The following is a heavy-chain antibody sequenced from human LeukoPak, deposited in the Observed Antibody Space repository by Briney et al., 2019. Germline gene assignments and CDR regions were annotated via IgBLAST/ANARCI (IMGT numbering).Heavy chain of an antibody. CDR1: GGSLSGYY. J-gene: IGHJ4*02. D-gene: IGHD3-22*01. Sequence: PSETLSLTCAVYGGSLSGYYWSWIRQPPGKGLEWFGYIYYTGSTNYNPSLKSRVTISVDTSKNQFSLKLSSVAAADTAVYYCAGGGDSGGYYYPMFDYWGQGTLVTVSS. V-gene: IGHV4-59*01. CDR3: AGGGDSGGYYYPMFDY. CDR2: IYYTGST.